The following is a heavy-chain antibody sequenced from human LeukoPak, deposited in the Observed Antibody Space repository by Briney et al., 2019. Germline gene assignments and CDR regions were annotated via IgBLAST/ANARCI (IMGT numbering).Heavy chain of an antibody. J-gene: IGHJ4*02. CDR3: AREGGYCSGGSCSSTLDY. Sequence: PSETLSLTCAVSGGSISSGGYSWSWIRQPPGKGLEWIGYIYYSGSTYYNPSLKSRVTISVDTSKNQFSLKLSSVTAADTAVYYCAREGGYCSGGSCSSTLDYWGQGTLVTVSS. V-gene: IGHV4-30-4*07. CDR1: GGSISSGGYS. CDR2: IYYSGST. D-gene: IGHD2-15*01.